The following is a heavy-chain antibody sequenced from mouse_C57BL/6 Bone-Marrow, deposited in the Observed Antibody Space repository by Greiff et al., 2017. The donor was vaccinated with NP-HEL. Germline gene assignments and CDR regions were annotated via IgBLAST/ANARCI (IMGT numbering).Heavy chain of an antibody. CDR3: ARDGHYHGSTSYYAMDY. CDR2: ISDGGSYT. V-gene: IGHV5-4*01. D-gene: IGHD1-1*01. J-gene: IGHJ4*01. Sequence: EVKVVESGGGLVKPGGSLKLSCAASGFTFSSYAMSWVRQTPEKRLEWVATISDGGSYTYYPDNVKGRFTISRDNAKNNLYLQMSHLKSEDTAMYYCARDGHYHGSTSYYAMDYWGQGTSVTVSS. CDR1: GFTFSSYA.